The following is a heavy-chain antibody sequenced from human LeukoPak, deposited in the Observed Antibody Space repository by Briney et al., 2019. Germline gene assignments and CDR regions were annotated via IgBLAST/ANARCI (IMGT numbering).Heavy chain of an antibody. CDR1: GGTFSSYA. D-gene: IGHD5-12*01. V-gene: IGHV1-69*04. CDR2: IIPILGIA. Sequence: SVKVSCKASGGTFSSYAISWVRQAPGQGLEWMGRIIPILGIANYAQKFQGRVTITADKSTSTAYMELSSLRSEDTAVYYCATERYSGYAGDAFDIWGQGTMVTVSS. CDR3: ATERYSGYAGDAFDI. J-gene: IGHJ3*02.